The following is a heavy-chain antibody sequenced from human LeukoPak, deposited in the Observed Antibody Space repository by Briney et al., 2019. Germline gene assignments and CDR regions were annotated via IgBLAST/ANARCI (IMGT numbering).Heavy chain of an antibody. CDR3: ARVADYCSGGSRYFDL. D-gene: IGHD2-15*01. CDR1: GGSISSYY. J-gene: IGHJ2*01. CDR2: IYYSGST. Sequence: SETLSLTCTVSGGSISSYYWSWIRQPPGKGLEWIGYIYYSGSTNYNPSLKSRVTISVDTSKNQFSLKLSSVTAADTAVYYCARVADYCSGGSRYFDLWGRGTLVTVSS. V-gene: IGHV4-59*01.